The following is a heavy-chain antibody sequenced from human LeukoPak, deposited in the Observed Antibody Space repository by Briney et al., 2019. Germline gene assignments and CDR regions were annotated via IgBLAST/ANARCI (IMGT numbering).Heavy chain of an antibody. J-gene: IGHJ4*02. Sequence: GGSLRLSCAASGFTISNYYMSWVRQAPGKGLEWVSVIYTGGNTYYTDAVKGRFTISRHNSKNTLYLQMNNLRAEDTAVYYCAGGGPATTIDYWGRGTLVTVSS. D-gene: IGHD1-1*01. CDR2: IYTGGNT. V-gene: IGHV3-53*04. CDR1: GFTISNYY. CDR3: AGGGPATTIDY.